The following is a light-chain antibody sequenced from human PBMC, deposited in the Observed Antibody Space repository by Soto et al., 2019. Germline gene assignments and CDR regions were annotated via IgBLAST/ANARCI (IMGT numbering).Light chain of an antibody. CDR3: QQTYRSPVT. Sequence: DIQMTQYPSSLSASVGDRVTISCRASQSISSYLNWYQQKPGKAPKLLIYAASGLQSGVPSRFSGSGSGTEFTLTISSLQPEDFATYYCQQTYRSPVTFGGGTKVDIK. J-gene: IGKJ4*01. CDR1: QSISSY. V-gene: IGKV1-39*01. CDR2: AAS.